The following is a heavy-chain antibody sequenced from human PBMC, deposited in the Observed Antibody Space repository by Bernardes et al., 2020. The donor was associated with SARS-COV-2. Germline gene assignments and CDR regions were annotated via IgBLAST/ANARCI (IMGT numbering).Heavy chain of an antibody. V-gene: IGHV4-59*11. D-gene: IGHD6-13*01. J-gene: IGHJ6*02. Sequence: SETLSLTCTVSGGPIGSHYWSWIRQSPGKGLEWIWNVYFTGNTNHNPSLRSRAIIGIDTSKSQFSLRLNSVTAADAAVYYCARDVFLGSSWDQSYYGMDVWGQGTTVTVSS. CDR2: VYFTGNT. CDR1: GGPIGSHY. CDR3: ARDVFLGSSWDQSYYGMDV.